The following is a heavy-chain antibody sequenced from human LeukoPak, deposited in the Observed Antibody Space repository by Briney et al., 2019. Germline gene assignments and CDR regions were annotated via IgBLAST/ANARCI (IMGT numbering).Heavy chain of an antibody. CDR2: ISAYNGNT. V-gene: IGHV1-18*01. CDR3: ARDRYEWKLAGSGMEV. J-gene: IGHJ6*02. D-gene: IGHD1-26*01. CDR1: GYTFTSYG. Sequence: GASVKVSCKASGYTFTSYGITWVRQAPGQGLEWMEWISAYNGNTNYAQKLQGRVTMTTDTSTNTAYMELRSLRSDDTAVYYCARDRYEWKLAGSGMEVWGQGTTVTVSS.